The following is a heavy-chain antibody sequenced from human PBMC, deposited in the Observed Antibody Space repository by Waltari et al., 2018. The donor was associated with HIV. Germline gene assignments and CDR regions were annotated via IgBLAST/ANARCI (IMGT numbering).Heavy chain of an antibody. CDR3: ARARDYYDSSGYYGVLDY. CDR2: INHSGST. CDR1: GGSFSGYY. V-gene: IGHV4-34*01. Sequence: AGLLKPSETLSLTCAVYGGSFSGYYWSWIRQPPGKGLEWIGEINHSGSTNYNPSLKSRVTISVDTSKNQFSLKLSSVTAADTAVYYCARARDYYDSSGYYGVLDYWGQGTLVTVSS. D-gene: IGHD3-22*01. J-gene: IGHJ4*02.